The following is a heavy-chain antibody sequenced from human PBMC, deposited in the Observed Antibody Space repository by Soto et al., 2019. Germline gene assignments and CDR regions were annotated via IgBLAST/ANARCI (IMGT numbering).Heavy chain of an antibody. D-gene: IGHD3-16*01. CDR3: ARDRLGGGLDY. V-gene: IGHV3-23*01. CDR1: GFIFSNYA. Sequence: EVQLLQSGGGLVQPGGSLRLSCAASGFIFSNYAMNWVRQAPGKGLEWVSIVTSRGDTTYYADSVKGWFTISRDNSKNPLYLHGNRVTAEDTAVYYCARDRLGGGLDYWGQGTLVSVSS. J-gene: IGHJ4*02. CDR2: VTSRGDTT.